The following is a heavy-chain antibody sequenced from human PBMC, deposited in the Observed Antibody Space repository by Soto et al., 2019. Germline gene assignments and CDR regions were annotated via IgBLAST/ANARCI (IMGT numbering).Heavy chain of an antibody. J-gene: IGHJ6*03. V-gene: IGHV4-31*11. CDR1: GGLINSGGYY. Sequence: QVQLQESGPGLVKPSQTLSLTCAVSGGLINSGGYYWTWIRQPPGRGLEWVGHIHYSGRTFYNPSLESRLVMSVDTPENQFSLKLRSVTAADTAVYYCARFSPPGYYYMDVWGKGTSVTVAS. CDR2: IHYSGRT. CDR3: ARFSPPGYYYMDV.